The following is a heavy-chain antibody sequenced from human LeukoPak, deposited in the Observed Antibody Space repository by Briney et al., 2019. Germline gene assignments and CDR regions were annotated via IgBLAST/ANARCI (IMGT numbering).Heavy chain of an antibody. CDR2: IYYSGST. Sequence: PSETLSLTCTVSGGSISSYYWSWIRQPPGKGLEWIGYIYYSGSTNYNPSLKSRVTISVDTSKNQFSLKLSSVTAADTAVYYCARDLRPRCSSTSCRQTYYYYYMDVWGKGTTVTVSS. CDR3: ARDLRPRCSSTSCRQTYYYYYMDV. CDR1: GGSISSYY. V-gene: IGHV4-59*12. J-gene: IGHJ6*03. D-gene: IGHD2-2*01.